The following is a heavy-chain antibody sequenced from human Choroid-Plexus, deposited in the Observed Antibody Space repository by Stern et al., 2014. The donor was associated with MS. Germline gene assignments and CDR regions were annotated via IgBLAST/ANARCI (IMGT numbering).Heavy chain of an antibody. CDR1: GFTFGNYW. Sequence: EVQLVESGGGLVKPGGSLTISCTAAGFTFGNYWMTWVRQAPGKGLEWVANIREDGTEKNDVDSEKGRFAIAKDNARNSLYLQMNSLRVEDTARYFCARVYNTIYGIVAQRGSGMDVWGQGTTVIVSS. V-gene: IGHV3-7*01. D-gene: IGHD3-3*01. CDR3: ARVYNTIYGIVAQRGSGMDV. CDR2: IREDGTEK. J-gene: IGHJ6*02.